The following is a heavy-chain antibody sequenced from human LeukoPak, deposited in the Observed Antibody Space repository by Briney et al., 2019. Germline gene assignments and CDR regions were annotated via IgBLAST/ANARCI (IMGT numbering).Heavy chain of an antibody. CDR3: ARLGQGYYYDSSGYFDY. D-gene: IGHD3-22*01. CDR2: ISNSGGST. J-gene: IGHJ4*02. Sequence: RGSLRLSCVASGFIFSRYGMHWVRQAPGKGLEYVSAISNSGGSTYYANSVKGRFTISRDNSKNTLYLQMNSLRAEDTAVYYCARLGQGYYYDSSGYFDYWGQGTLVTVSS. V-gene: IGHV3-64*01. CDR1: GFIFSRYG.